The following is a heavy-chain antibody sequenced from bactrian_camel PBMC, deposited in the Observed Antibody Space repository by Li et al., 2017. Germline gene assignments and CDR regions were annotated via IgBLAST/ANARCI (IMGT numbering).Heavy chain of an antibody. D-gene: IGHD5*01. CDR1: GVPISVYH. CDR2: IDFDGSTT. V-gene: IGHV3-2*01. Sequence: PLVESGGALVQPGKSLTLSCSASGVPISVYHMTWVRQVPGKGLEWVSSIDFDGSTTYYPDSVKGRFTMNRDNAKNTLYLQMNDLQPEDTAIYYCAARDGICYGLLAYNYHYWGQGTQVTVS. J-gene: IGHJ4*01. CDR3: AARDGICYGLLAYNYHY.